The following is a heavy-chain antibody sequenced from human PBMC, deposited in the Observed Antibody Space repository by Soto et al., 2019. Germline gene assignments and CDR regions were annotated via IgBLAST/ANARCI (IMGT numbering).Heavy chain of an antibody. Sequence: PGGSLRLSCAASGFTFSNAWMSWVRQAPGKGLEWVGRIKSKTDGGTTDYAAPVKGRFTISRDDSKNTLYLQMNSLKTEDTAVYYCTSTRLRFLKWSTDYWARGTLVTVSS. V-gene: IGHV3-15*01. CDR3: TSTRLRFLKWSTDY. CDR2: IKSKTDGGTT. J-gene: IGHJ4*02. D-gene: IGHD3-3*01. CDR1: GFTFSNAW.